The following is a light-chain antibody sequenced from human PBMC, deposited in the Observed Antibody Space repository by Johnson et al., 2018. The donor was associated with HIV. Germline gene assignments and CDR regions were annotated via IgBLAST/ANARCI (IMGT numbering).Light chain of an antibody. CDR1: SSNIGNNY. V-gene: IGLV1-51*02. CDR2: ENN. CDR3: GTWDSSLSAWV. J-gene: IGLJ1*01. Sequence: QSVLTQPPSVSAAPGQKVTISCSGSSSNIGNNYVSWYQQLPGTAPKLLIYENNKRPSGIPDRFSVSKSGTSATLGITGLQTGDEADYYCGTWDSSLSAWVLGTETKVTVL.